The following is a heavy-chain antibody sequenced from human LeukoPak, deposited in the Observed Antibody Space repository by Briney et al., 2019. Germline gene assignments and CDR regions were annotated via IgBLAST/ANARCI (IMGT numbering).Heavy chain of an antibody. D-gene: IGHD6-6*01. CDR2: ITSSSSYI. Sequence: GGSLRLSCAASGFTFSSYGMHWVRQAPGKGLEWVSSITSSSSYIYYADSVKGRFTVSRDNAKNSLYLQMNSLRAEDTAVYYCARSYSSSRGTFDYWGQGTLVTVSS. J-gene: IGHJ4*02. CDR1: GFTFSSYG. CDR3: ARSYSSSRGTFDY. V-gene: IGHV3-21*01.